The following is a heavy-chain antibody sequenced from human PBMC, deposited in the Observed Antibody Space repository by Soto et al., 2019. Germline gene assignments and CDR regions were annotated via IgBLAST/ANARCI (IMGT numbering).Heavy chain of an antibody. CDR1: GGSVSSGSYY. J-gene: IGHJ6*02. D-gene: IGHD3-10*01. CDR3: ARDRYYGSGSYRTIYYYYYGMDV. V-gene: IGHV4-61*01. CDR2: IYYSGST. Sequence: QVQLQESGPGLVKPSETLSLTCTVSGGSVSSGSYYWSWIRQPPGKGLEWIGYIYYSGSTNYNPSLKSRVTISVDTSKNQSSLKLSSVTAADTAVYYCARDRYYGSGSYRTIYYYYYGMDVWGQGTTVTVSS.